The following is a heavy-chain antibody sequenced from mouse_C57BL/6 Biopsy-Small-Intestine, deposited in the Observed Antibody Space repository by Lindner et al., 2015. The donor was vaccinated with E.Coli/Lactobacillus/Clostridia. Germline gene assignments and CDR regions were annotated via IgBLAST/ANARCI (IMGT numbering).Heavy chain of an antibody. D-gene: IGHD2-12*01. Sequence: VQLQESGAELVRPGASVTLSCKASGYTFTDYEMHWVRLTPAHGLAWIGAVDPRTGYTAYNQRFKGKAILTADKSSSTAYMELRSLTSEDSAVYYCTVPLRRGYFGLWGTGTTVTVSS. V-gene: IGHV1-15*01. CDR3: TVPLRRGYFGL. CDR1: GYTFTDYE. CDR2: VDPRTGYT. J-gene: IGHJ1*03.